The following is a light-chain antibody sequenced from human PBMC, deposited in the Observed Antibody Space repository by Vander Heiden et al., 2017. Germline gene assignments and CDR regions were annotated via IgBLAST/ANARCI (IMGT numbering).Light chain of an antibody. CDR3: AAWDDSLTGRV. J-gene: IGLJ3*02. CDR2: AND. CDR1: SSNLGPTY. Sequence: QSLQTPPPSASGTPGHRVTISRSGCSSNLGPTYVYWYQQSPAPAPKLLIYANDQRPSGVPDRFSGSKSGTSASLAISGLRSEDEADYYCAAWDDSLTGRVFGGGTKLTVL. V-gene: IGLV1-47*02.